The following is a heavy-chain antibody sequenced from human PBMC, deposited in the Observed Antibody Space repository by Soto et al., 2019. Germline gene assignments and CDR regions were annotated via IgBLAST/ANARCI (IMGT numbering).Heavy chain of an antibody. Sequence: ASVKVSCKASGYTFTTYGISWVRQAPGQGLAWMGWISTYNGNTNYEQKLQGRVTMTTDTLTSTAYMELRSLRSDDTAVYYCAMRWAYCSGGTCYHFDYWGQGTLVTVSS. CDR2: ISTYNGNT. D-gene: IGHD2-15*01. V-gene: IGHV1-18*04. CDR1: GYTFTTYG. CDR3: AMRWAYCSGGTCYHFDY. J-gene: IGHJ4*02.